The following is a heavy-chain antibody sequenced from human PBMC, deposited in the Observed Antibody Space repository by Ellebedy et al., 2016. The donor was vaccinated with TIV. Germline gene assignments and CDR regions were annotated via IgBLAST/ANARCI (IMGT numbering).Heavy chain of an antibody. D-gene: IGHD4-17*01. Sequence: PGGSLRLSCAVSGLTFSGYATQWVRQAPGKGMEWVAVISHDGSRKEYADSVKGRFTISRDNSKSTLYLQMDSLRAEDTAVYYCARDLYSGEYDVFDYWGQGTLVTVSS. J-gene: IGHJ4*02. V-gene: IGHV3-30-3*01. CDR2: ISHDGSRK. CDR1: GLTFSGYA. CDR3: ARDLYSGEYDVFDY.